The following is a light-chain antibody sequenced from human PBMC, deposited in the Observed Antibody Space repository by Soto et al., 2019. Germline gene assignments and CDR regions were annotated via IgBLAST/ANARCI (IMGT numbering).Light chain of an antibody. J-gene: IGKJ5*01. CDR1: QDIRND. CDR2: AAS. V-gene: IGKV1-39*01. Sequence: DIQMTQSPSSLSASVGDRVTITCRASQDIRNDLGWYQQKPGKAPKLLIFAASSLQSGVPSRFSGSGSGTDFTLTVSNLQPEDFATYYCQQSYTSRITFGLGTRLEIK. CDR3: QQSYTSRIT.